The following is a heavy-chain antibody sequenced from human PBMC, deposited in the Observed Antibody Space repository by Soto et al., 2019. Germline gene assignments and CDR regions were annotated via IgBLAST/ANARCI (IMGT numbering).Heavy chain of an antibody. Sequence: SETLSLTCTVSGGSISSYYWSWIRQPPGKGLEWIGYIYYSGSTNYNPSLKSRVTISVDTSKNQFSLKLSSVTAADTAVYYCGRGHSSSWDYWGQGTLVTVSS. CDR2: IYYSGST. J-gene: IGHJ4*02. D-gene: IGHD6-13*01. CDR3: GRGHSSSWDY. CDR1: GGSISSYY. V-gene: IGHV4-59*01.